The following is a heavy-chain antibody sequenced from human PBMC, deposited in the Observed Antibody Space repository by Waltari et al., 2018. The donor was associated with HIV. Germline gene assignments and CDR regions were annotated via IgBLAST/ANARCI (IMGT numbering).Heavy chain of an antibody. CDR1: GFTFSSYA. D-gene: IGHD3-22*01. CDR2: ISGRGGST. CDR3: AKDAPRDMIVVVTHPGAFDI. J-gene: IGHJ3*02. V-gene: IGHV3-23*01. Sequence: EVQLLESGGGLVQPGGSLRLSCAASGFTFSSYAMSWVRQAPGKGLGWVSAISGRGGSTYTGDAVKGRFTISRDNSKNTLYLQMNSLRAEDTAVYYCAKDAPRDMIVVVTHPGAFDIWGQGTMVTVSS.